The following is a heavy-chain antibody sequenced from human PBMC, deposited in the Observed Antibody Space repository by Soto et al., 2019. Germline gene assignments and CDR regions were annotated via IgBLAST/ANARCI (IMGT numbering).Heavy chain of an antibody. Sequence: EVQLVESGGGLVQPGGSLRLSCTASGFTLSRYSTNWVRQAPGKGLEWISSISSRGSTMYYADSVKGRFAVSRDNAKDSLYLRIISLRDDDTAVYFCAVWNSPMGHRSDYFWSGPFDYWCQGTLVPVPS. D-gene: IGHD3-3*01. CDR1: GFTLSRYS. J-gene: IGHJ4*02. CDR2: ISSRGSTM. CDR3: AVWNSPMGHRSDYFWSGPFDY. V-gene: IGHV3-48*02.